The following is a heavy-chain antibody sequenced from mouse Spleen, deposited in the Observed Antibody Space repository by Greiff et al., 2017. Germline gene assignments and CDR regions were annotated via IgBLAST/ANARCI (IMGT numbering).Heavy chain of an antibody. V-gene: IGHV5-9*04. CDR2: ISSGGGNT. CDR1: GFTFSSYA. J-gene: IGHJ3*01. CDR3: ARPNYYGSSSWFAY. D-gene: IGHD1-1*01. Sequence: EVKLMESGGGLVKLGGSLKLSCAASGFTFSSYAMSWVRQTPEKRLEWVATISSGGGNTYYPDSVKGRFTISRDNAKNTLYLQMSSLKSEDTAMYYCARPNYYGSSSWFAYWGQGTLVTVSA.